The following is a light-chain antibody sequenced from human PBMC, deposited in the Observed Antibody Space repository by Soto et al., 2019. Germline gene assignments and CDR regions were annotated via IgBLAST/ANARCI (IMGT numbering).Light chain of an antibody. CDR1: QDISTW. V-gene: IGKV1-12*01. J-gene: IGKJ4*01. CDR2: AAS. Sequence: DIPMTQPPSSVSASVGDRVTITCRTSQDISTWLAWYQQKPGQAPQLLIYAASSLQSGVPSRFSGSGSGTYFTLAISSLQPEDFATYYCQPANSFPLTFGGGTKVEIK. CDR3: QPANSFPLT.